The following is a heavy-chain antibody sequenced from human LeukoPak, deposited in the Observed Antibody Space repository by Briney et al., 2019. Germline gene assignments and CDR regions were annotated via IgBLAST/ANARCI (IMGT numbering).Heavy chain of an antibody. Sequence: GGSLRLSCAASGFTFSTYAMTWVRQATGKGLESVSLISATGSTTYYADSVKGRFTVSRDNSENTLYLQMNSLRADDTAIYYCAKDSGKYSDDYWGQGTLVTVS. V-gene: IGHV3-23*01. CDR3: AKDSGKYSDDY. J-gene: IGHJ4*02. CDR2: ISATGSTT. CDR1: GFTFSTYA. D-gene: IGHD1-26*01.